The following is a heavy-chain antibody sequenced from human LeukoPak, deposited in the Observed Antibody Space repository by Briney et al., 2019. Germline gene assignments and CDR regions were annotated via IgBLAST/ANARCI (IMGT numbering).Heavy chain of an antibody. V-gene: IGHV1-18*01. CDR1: GYTFTSYG. J-gene: IGHJ3*02. CDR3: ARPWGVVAARYWGAFDI. D-gene: IGHD2-15*01. Sequence: GASVKVSCKASGYTFTSYGISWVRQAPGQGLEWMGWISAYNGNTNYAQELQGRVTMTTDTSTSTAYMELRSLRSDDTAVYYCARPWGVVAARYWGAFDIWGQGTMVTVSS. CDR2: ISAYNGNT.